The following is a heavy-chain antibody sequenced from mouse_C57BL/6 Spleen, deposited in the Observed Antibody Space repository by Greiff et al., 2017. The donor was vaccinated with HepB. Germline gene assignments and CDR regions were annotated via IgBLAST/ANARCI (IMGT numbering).Heavy chain of an antibody. CDR2: IYPSDSET. J-gene: IGHJ4*01. D-gene: IGHD2-12*01. Sequence: QVQLQQPGAELVRPGSSVKLSCKASVYTFTSYWMDWVKQRPGQGLEWIGNIYPSDSETHYNQKFKDKATLTVDKSSSTAYMQLSSLTSEDSAVYYWARRSYDEGAMDYWGQGTSVTVSS. CDR1: VYTFTSYW. V-gene: IGHV1-61*01. CDR3: ARRSYDEGAMDY.